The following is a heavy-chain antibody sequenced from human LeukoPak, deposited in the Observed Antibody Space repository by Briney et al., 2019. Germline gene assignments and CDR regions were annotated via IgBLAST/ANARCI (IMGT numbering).Heavy chain of an antibody. CDR1: GFTFSNSW. CDR2: IKTDGSEK. V-gene: IGHV3-7*01. J-gene: IGHJ1*01. Sequence: GGSLRLSCEASGFTFSNSWMTWVRQTPGKGLEWVANIKTDGSEKYYVDSVRGRFTISRDNAKNSLYLQMNSLRAEDTAVYYCATYSSRNAREFQSWGQGTLVTVSS. CDR3: ATYSSRNAREFQS. D-gene: IGHD2-2*01.